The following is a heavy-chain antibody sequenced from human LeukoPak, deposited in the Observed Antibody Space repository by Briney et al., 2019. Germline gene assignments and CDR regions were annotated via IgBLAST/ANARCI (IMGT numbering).Heavy chain of an antibody. CDR3: AKDPPTVTTWGGFDP. CDR1: GFTFSSYA. D-gene: IGHD4-17*01. V-gene: IGHV3-30*04. CDR2: ISYDGSNK. Sequence: GGSLRLSCAASGFTFSSYAMHWVRQAPGKGLEWVAVISYDGSNKYYADSVKGRFTISRDNSKNTLYLQMNSLRAEDTAVYYCAKDPPTVTTWGGFDPWGQGTLVTVSS. J-gene: IGHJ5*02.